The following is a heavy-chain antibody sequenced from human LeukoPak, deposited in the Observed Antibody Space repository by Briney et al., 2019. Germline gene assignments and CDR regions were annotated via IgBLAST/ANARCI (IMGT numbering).Heavy chain of an antibody. CDR3: ARDSSGWPYDY. V-gene: IGHV3-21*01. CDR1: GFTFSSYR. D-gene: IGHD6-19*01. CDR2: ISSSSSYI. Sequence: GGSLRLSCAASGFTFSSYRMNWVRQAPGKGLEWVSSISSSSSYIYYADSVKGRFTISRDNAKNSLYLQMNSLRAEDTAVYYCARDSSGWPYDYWGQGTLVTVSS. J-gene: IGHJ4*02.